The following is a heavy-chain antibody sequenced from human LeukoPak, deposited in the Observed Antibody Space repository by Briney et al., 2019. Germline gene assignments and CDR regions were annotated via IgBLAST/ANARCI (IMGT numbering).Heavy chain of an antibody. V-gene: IGHV3-30-3*01. CDR2: ISYDGSNK. CDR1: GFTFSSYA. Sequence: GGSLRLSCAASGFTFSSYAMHWVRQAPGKGLEWVAVISYDGSNKYYADSVKGRFTISRDNAKNTLYLQLNSLRAEDTAVYYCGRGNYYSMDVWGQGTTVTVSS. CDR3: GRGNYYSMDV. J-gene: IGHJ6*02.